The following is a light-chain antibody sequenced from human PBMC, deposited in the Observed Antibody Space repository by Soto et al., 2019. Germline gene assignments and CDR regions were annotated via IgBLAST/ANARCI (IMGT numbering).Light chain of an antibody. CDR3: QQYNNWPPLT. CDR2: KAS. CDR1: QSISSW. Sequence: DIQMTQSPSTLSASVGDRVTITCRASQSISSWLAWYQQKPGKAPNLLIYKASTLESGVPSRFSGSGSGTEFTLTISSLQSEDFAVYYCQQYNNWPPLTFGGGTKVDIK. J-gene: IGKJ4*01. V-gene: IGKV1-5*03.